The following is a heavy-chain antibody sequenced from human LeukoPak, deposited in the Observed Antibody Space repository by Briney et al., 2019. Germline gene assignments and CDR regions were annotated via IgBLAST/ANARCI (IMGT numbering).Heavy chain of an antibody. D-gene: IGHD3-3*01. Sequence: ASVKVSCKASGYTFTSYGISWVRQAPGQGLEWMGGIIPIFGTANYAQKFQGRVTITTDESTSTAYMELSSLRSEDTAVYYCARSELRFLEWFPFDYWGQGTLVTVSS. CDR1: GYTFTSYG. CDR2: IIPIFGTA. CDR3: ARSELRFLEWFPFDY. J-gene: IGHJ4*02. V-gene: IGHV1-69*05.